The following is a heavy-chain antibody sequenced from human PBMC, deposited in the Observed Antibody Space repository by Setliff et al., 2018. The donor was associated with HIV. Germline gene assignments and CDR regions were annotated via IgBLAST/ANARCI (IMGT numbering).Heavy chain of an antibody. J-gene: IGHJ6*03. CDR3: AREGLWFGDRGYYMDV. Sequence: ASVKVSCKASGYNFINYGISWVRQAPGQGLEWMGWISVFNGDTTYAQNLQGRVTMTTDTSTSTAYMELRSLISDDTAVYYCAREGLWFGDRGYYMDVWGTGTAVTVSS. D-gene: IGHD3-10*01. V-gene: IGHV1-18*01. CDR1: GYNFINYG. CDR2: ISVFNGDT.